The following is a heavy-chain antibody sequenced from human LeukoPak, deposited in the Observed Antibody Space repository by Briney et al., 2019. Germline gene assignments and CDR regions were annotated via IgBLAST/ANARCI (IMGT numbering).Heavy chain of an antibody. Sequence: GASVKVSCKASGYTFTGYYMHWVRQAPGQGLEWMGIINPSGGSTSYAQKFQGRVTMTRDTSTSTVYMELSSLRSEDTAVYYCARDRRGYCSSTSCSNWFDPWGQGTLVTVSS. D-gene: IGHD2-2*01. CDR2: INPSGGST. CDR1: GYTFTGYY. J-gene: IGHJ5*02. V-gene: IGHV1-46*01. CDR3: ARDRRGYCSSTSCSNWFDP.